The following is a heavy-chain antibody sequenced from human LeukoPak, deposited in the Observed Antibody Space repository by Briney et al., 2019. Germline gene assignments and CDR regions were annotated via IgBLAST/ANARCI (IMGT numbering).Heavy chain of an antibody. J-gene: IGHJ6*02. CDR2: INHSGST. CDR3: ARENSLPDYGMDV. D-gene: IGHD5/OR15-5a*01. Sequence: SETLFLTVAVYGGSFSGYYWSWIRQPPSKALALIGEINHSGSTNYNPSLKSRVTISLDTSKNQFSLKLSSVTAADTAVYYCARENSLPDYGMDVWGQGTTVTVSS. CDR1: GGSFSGYY. V-gene: IGHV4-34*01.